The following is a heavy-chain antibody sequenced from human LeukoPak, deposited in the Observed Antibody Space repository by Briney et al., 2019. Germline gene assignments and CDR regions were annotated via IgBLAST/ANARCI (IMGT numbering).Heavy chain of an antibody. J-gene: IGHJ4*02. D-gene: IGHD6-19*01. CDR3: TRFRHVAVAGTPHFDY. V-gene: IGHV1-2*02. CDR1: GYSFIGNY. CDR2: INPNSGGT. Sequence: ASVKVSCKTSGYSFIGNYIHWVRQAPGQGLEWMGWINPNSGGTNYAEKFHGRLTTTRDTSISTAFMELSGLRSDDTAVYYCTRFRHVAVAGTPHFDYWGQGALVTVSS.